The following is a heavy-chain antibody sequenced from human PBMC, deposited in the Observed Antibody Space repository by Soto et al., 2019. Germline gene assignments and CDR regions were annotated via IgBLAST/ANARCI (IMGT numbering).Heavy chain of an antibody. CDR3: ARKGLXCSSTSCYGPDYVDV. V-gene: IGHV1-8*01. Sequence: AXVKVSCKASGYTFTSYDINWVRQATGQGLEWMGWMNPNSGNTGYAQKFQGRVTMTRNTSISTAYMELSSLRSEDTAVYYCARKGLXCSSTSCYGPDYVDVWGKGTTVTVSS. J-gene: IGHJ6*03. CDR2: MNPNSGNT. CDR1: GYTFTSYD. D-gene: IGHD2-2*01.